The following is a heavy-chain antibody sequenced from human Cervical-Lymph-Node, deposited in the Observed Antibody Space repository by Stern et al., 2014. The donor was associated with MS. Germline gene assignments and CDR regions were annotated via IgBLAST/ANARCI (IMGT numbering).Heavy chain of an antibody. CDR3: TTDRYLNGYYYDSNVPH. CDR1: GIIFSNAW. V-gene: IGHV3-15*01. J-gene: IGHJ4*02. D-gene: IGHD3-22*01. CDR2: IKPKTHGGTT. Sequence: DQLVESGGGLVKPGGSLRISCATSGIIFSNAWMSWVRQAPGKGLEWVGRIKPKTHGGTTDYAAPVKGRFTISRDDSRNTLYLQMNSMTTEDTAVYYCTTDRYLNGYYYDSNVPHWGQGTLVTVSS.